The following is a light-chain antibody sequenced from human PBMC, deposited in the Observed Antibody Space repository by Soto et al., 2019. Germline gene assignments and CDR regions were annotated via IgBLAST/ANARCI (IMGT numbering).Light chain of an antibody. J-gene: IGKJ1*01. V-gene: IGKV1-5*01. Sequence: DIQMTQSPSTLSASVGDRVTITCRASKNINTWVAWYQQKPGKAPKLLIYDASSLESGVPSRVSGSGSGTEFTLTINNLQPDDLATYICQQYKSYSTFGRGTKVDIK. CDR2: DAS. CDR1: KNINTW. CDR3: QQYKSYST.